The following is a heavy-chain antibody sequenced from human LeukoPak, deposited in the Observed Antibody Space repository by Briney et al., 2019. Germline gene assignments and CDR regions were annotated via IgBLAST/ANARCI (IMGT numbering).Heavy chain of an antibody. CDR2: INPNSGGT. D-gene: IGHD1-26*01. J-gene: IGHJ4*02. Sequence: ASVKVSCKASGYTFTGYYMHWVRQAPGQGLEWMGWINPNSGGTNYAQKFQGRVTMTRDTSISTAYMELSRLRSDDTAVYYCARERRATTLFDYWDQGTLVTVSS. CDR3: ARERRATTLFDY. V-gene: IGHV1-2*02. CDR1: GYTFTGYY.